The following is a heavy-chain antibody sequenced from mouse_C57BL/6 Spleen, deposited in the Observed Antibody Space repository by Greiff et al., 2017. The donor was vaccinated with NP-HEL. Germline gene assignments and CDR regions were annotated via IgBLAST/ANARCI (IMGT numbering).Heavy chain of an antibody. V-gene: IGHV1-42*01. D-gene: IGHD2-4*01. Sequence: VQLQQSGPELVKPGASVKISCKASGYSFTGYYMNWVKQSPEKSLEWIGEINTSTGGTTYNQKFKAKATLTVDKSSSTAYMQLKSLTSEDSAVYYCASTMITLDYWGQGTTLTVSS. CDR2: INTSTGGT. J-gene: IGHJ2*01. CDR1: GYSFTGYY. CDR3: ASTMITLDY.